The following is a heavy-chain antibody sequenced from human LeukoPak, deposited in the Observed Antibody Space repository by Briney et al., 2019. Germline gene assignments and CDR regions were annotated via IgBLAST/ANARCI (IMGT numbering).Heavy chain of an antibody. D-gene: IGHD2-15*01. V-gene: IGHV3-23*01. CDR1: GFTFSSYA. Sequence: SGGSLRLSCAASGFTFSSYAMSWVRQAPGKGLEWVSAISGSGGSTYYADSVKGRFTISRDNSKNTLYLQMNSLRAADTAVYYCAKDAEDIVVVVAATLGYYGMDVWGQGTTVTVSS. CDR2: ISGSGGST. CDR3: AKDAEDIVVVVAATLGYYGMDV. J-gene: IGHJ6*02.